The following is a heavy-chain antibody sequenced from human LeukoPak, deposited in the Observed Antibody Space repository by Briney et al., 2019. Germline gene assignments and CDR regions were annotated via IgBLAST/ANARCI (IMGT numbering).Heavy chain of an antibody. CDR2: INHSGST. V-gene: IGHV4-34*01. J-gene: IGHJ4*02. D-gene: IGHD3-9*01. CDR1: GGSFSGYY. Sequence: PSETLSLTCAVYGGSFSGYYWSWIRQPPGKGLEWIGEINHSGSTNYNPSLKSRVTISVDTSKNQFSLKLSSVTAAGTAVYYCARGNILTGYCFDYWGQGSLVTVSS. CDR3: ARGNILTGYCFDY.